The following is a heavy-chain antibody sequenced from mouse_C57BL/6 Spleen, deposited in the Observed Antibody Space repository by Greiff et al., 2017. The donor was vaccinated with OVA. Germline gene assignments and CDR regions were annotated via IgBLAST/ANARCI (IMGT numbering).Heavy chain of an antibody. J-gene: IGHJ2*01. CDR1: GYTFTSYW. Sequence: QVQLQQPGAELVKPGASVKMSCKASGYTFTSYWITWVKQRPGQGLEWIGDIYHGSGSTNYNEKFKSKATMTVDTSSSTAYMQLSSLTSEDSAVYYCSYDYSDYRGQGTTLTVST. CDR3: SYDYSDY. V-gene: IGHV1-55*01. D-gene: IGHD2-3*01. CDR2: IYHGSGST.